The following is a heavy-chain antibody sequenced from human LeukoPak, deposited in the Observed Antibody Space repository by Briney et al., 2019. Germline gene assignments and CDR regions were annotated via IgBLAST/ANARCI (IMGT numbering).Heavy chain of an antibody. D-gene: IGHD1-26*01. CDR2: INPNSGGT. V-gene: IGHV1-2*02. Sequence: AAVNVSCKASGYTFTGYYMHWVRQAPGQGLDWMGWINPNSGGTNYAQKFQGRVTMTRDTSISTAYMELSSLRSDDTAVYYCGIVGAQGYYFDYWGQGTLVTVSS. CDR3: GIVGAQGYYFDY. CDR1: GYTFTGYY. J-gene: IGHJ4*02.